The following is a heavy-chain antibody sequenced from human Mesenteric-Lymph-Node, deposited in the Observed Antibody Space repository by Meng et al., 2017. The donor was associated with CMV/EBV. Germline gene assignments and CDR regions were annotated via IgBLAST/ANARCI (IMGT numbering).Heavy chain of an antibody. J-gene: IGHJ4*02. CDR3: STQDTADS. V-gene: IGHV3-15*01. Sequence: GGSLRLSCAASGFTFNNAWMTWVRQAPGKGLEWVGRIKSNTAGGTAAYAAPVKGRFTISRDDSKNTLYLQMNNLQTEDTAVYYCSTQDTADSWGQGTLVTVSS. CDR1: GFTFNNAW. D-gene: IGHD2-15*01. CDR2: IKSNTAGGTA.